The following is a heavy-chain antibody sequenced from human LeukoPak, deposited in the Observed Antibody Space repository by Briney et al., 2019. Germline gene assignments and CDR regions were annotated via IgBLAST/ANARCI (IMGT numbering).Heavy chain of an antibody. J-gene: IGHJ4*02. D-gene: IGHD3-9*01. CDR3: AEDLYDILTGYYPFDY. Sequence: GGSLRLSCAASGFTFSSYAMSWVRQAPGKGLEWVSAISGSGGSTYYADSVKGRFTISRDNSKNTLYLQMNSLRAEDTAVYYCAEDLYDILTGYYPFDYWGQGTLVTVSS. CDR1: GFTFSSYA. CDR2: ISGSGGST. V-gene: IGHV3-23*01.